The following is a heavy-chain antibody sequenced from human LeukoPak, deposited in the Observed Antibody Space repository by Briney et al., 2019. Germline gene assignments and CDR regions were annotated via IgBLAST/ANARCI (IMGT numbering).Heavy chain of an antibody. D-gene: IGHD2-8*02. V-gene: IGHV1-2*04. CDR1: GYTFNAYY. CDR2: INPNSGDT. J-gene: IGHJ2*01. CDR3: AILRLSTGLWWFFDL. Sequence: ASMKVSCKASGYTFNAYYLHWVRQAPGQGLEWMGWINPNSGDTKYAQKFQGWVTMTGDTSISTAYMELSRLRFDDTAVYYCAILRLSTGLWWFFDLWGRGTLVTVSS.